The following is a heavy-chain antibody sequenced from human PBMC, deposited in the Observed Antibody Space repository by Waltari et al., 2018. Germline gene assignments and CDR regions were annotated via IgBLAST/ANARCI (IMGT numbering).Heavy chain of an antibody. CDR3: ARVVVPSGSYYFDY. J-gene: IGHJ4*02. CDR2: INWNGGST. Sequence: EVQLVESGGGVVRPGGSLRLSCAASGFTFDDYGMSWVRHAPGKGLEWVSGINWNGGSTGYADSWKGRFTISRDNAKNSLYLQMNSLRAEDTALYHCARVVVPSGSYYFDYWGQGTLVTVSS. CDR1: GFTFDDYG. V-gene: IGHV3-20*01. D-gene: IGHD1-26*01.